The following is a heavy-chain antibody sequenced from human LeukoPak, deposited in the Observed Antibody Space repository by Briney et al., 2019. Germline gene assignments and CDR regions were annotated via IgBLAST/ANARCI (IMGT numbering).Heavy chain of an antibody. Sequence: GGSLRLSCAASGFTFSNALMSWVRQAPGKGLEWVGRIKSKTDGGTTDYAAPVKGRFTISRDDSQRMVYLQMDSLKIEDTAVYFCTWVDCSGGSCYFASWGQGTQVTVSS. D-gene: IGHD2-15*01. J-gene: IGHJ4*02. CDR1: GFTFSNAL. CDR2: IKSKTDGGTT. CDR3: TWVDCSGGSCYFAS. V-gene: IGHV3-15*01.